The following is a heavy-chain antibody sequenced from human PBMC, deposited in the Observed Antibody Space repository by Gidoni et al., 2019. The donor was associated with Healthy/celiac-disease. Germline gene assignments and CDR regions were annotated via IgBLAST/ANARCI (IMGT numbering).Heavy chain of an antibody. Sequence: EVQLVESGGGLVKPGGSLRLSCAASEFPFSNTWMSWVRQAPGKGLEWVGRIKTKTDGGTRDYAAPLIGRFTISRDDSKNTLYLQMDSLRTEDTAVYYCATDFGASSRWSYSFDSWGQGTLVTVSS. CDR2: IKTKTDGGTR. D-gene: IGHD6-13*01. CDR1: EFPFSNTW. CDR3: ATDFGASSRWSYSFDS. V-gene: IGHV3-15*01. J-gene: IGHJ4*02.